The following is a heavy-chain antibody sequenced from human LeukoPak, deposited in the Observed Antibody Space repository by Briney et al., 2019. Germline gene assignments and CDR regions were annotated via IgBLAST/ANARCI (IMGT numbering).Heavy chain of an antibody. J-gene: IGHJ4*02. Sequence: PGGSLRLPCAASGFTFSTYTVHWVRQAPGKGLEYVALISYDGNSKYYADSVKGRFTISRDNPKNTLDLQMNSLRVEDTAVYYCARNEFEWELLSPFDQWGQGTLVTVSS. V-gene: IGHV3-30-3*01. CDR3: ARNEFEWELLSPFDQ. D-gene: IGHD1-26*01. CDR1: GFTFSTYT. CDR2: ISYDGNSK.